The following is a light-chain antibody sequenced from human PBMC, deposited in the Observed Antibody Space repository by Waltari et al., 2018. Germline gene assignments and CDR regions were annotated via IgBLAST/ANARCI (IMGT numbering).Light chain of an antibody. CDR2: RNN. Sequence: QSVLTQPPSASGTPGQSIAISCSGSTSNIGNNYVYWYQQFPGTAPKPLIYRNNRRPVGVPDGFSGSKSGPSASLAISGLQSDDDADYYCAAWDDILSGVVFGGGTKVTVL. J-gene: IGLJ2*01. V-gene: IGLV1-47*01. CDR3: AAWDDILSGVV. CDR1: TSNIGNNY.